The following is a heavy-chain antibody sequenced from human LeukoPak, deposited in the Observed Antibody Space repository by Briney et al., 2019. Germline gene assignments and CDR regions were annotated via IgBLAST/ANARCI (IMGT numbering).Heavy chain of an antibody. CDR2: ISSSGSTI. CDR3: ARAPIGWFGELTKDGSGAFDI. CDR1: GFTFSSYE. D-gene: IGHD3-10*01. J-gene: IGHJ3*02. Sequence: GGSLRLSCAASGFTFSSYEMNWVRQAPGKGLEWVSYISSSGSTIYYADSVKGRFTISRDNAKNALYLQMNSLRAEDTAVYYCARAPIGWFGELTKDGSGAFDIWGQGTMVTASS. V-gene: IGHV3-48*03.